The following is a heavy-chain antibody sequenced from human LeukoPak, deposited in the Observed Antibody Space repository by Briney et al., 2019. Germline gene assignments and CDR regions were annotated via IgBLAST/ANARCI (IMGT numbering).Heavy chain of an antibody. CDR2: ISSSSSYI. CDR1: GFTFSSYS. J-gene: IGHJ4*02. V-gene: IGHV3-21*01. D-gene: IGHD5-18*01. Sequence: PGGSLRLSCAASGFTFSSYSMNWVRQAPGKGLEWVSSISSSSSYIYYADSVKGRFTISRDNAKNSLYLQMNSLRAEDTAVYYCAKDRRGYSYGYLDYWGQGTLVTVSS. CDR3: AKDRRGYSYGYLDY.